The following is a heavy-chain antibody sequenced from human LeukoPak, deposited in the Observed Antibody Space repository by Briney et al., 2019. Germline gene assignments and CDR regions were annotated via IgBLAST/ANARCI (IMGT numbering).Heavy chain of an antibody. Sequence: GGSMRLSCAASGFTFSIHAMSWVRQAPGKGLEWVSVIGGSGGSTYYADSVKGRFTISRDNSKNTLYMQMNNLRAEDTGVYYCAKDYSWGSFNDYWGQGTLVTVSS. J-gene: IGHJ4*02. CDR1: GFTFSIHA. D-gene: IGHD3-16*01. CDR2: IGGSGGST. V-gene: IGHV3-23*01. CDR3: AKDYSWGSFNDY.